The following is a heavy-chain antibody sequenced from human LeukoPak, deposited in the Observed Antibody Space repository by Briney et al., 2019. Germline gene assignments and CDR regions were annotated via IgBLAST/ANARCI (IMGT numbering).Heavy chain of an antibody. D-gene: IGHD3-16*01. J-gene: IGHJ4*02. CDR2: IYTSGST. Sequence: SQTLSLTCTVSGGSISSGSYYWSCIRQPAGKGLEWIGRIYTSGSTNYNPSLKSRVTISVDTSKNQFSLKLSSVTAADTAVYYCARAGPTGIYFDYWGQGTLVTVSS. CDR1: GGSISSGSYY. CDR3: ARAGPTGIYFDY. V-gene: IGHV4-61*02.